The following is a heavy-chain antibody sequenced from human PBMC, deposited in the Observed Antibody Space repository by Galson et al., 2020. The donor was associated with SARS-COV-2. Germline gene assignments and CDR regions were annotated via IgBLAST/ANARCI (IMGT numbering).Heavy chain of an antibody. CDR2: INAGTGNT. D-gene: IGHD3-3*01. J-gene: IGHJ6*02. V-gene: IGHV1-3*01. CDR3: ARDGEYYDFWSGYSWGMDV. CDR1: GYTFTSYD. Sequence: ASVQVSCKASGYTFTSYDLHWVRQDPGHRLEWMGWINAGTGNTKYSQKFQGRVTITRDTSASTAYMELSSLRSEDTAVYHCARDGEYYDFWSGYSWGMDVWGQGTTVTVSS.